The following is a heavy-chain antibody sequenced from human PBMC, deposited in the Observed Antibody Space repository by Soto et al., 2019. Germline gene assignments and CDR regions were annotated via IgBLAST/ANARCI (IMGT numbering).Heavy chain of an antibody. D-gene: IGHD2-15*01. CDR3: ARDRGYCSGGSCYSGGGMDV. CDR2: IYYSGST. J-gene: IGHJ6*02. CDR1: GDSISSGANY. Sequence: SETLSLTCTVSGDSISSGANYWSWIRQPPGKGLEWIGYIYYSGSTYYNPTLKSRVTISVDRSKNLFSLKLSSVTAADTAVYYCARDRGYCSGGSCYSGGGMDVWGQGTTVTVSS. V-gene: IGHV4-30-4*01.